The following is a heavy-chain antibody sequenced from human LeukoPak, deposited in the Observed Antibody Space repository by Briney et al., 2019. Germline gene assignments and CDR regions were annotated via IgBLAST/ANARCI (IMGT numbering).Heavy chain of an antibody. CDR3: ARRTGDYYDSSGYYFDY. CDR2: IYYSGST. V-gene: IGHV4-59*08. Sequence: SETLSLTCTVSGGSLSGYYWSWIRQPPGNGLEWIGYIYYSGSTNYNPSLKSRVTISVDTSKNQFSLKLSSVTAADTAVYYCARRTGDYYDSSGYYFDYWGQGTLVTVSS. J-gene: IGHJ4*02. D-gene: IGHD3-22*01. CDR1: GGSLSGYY.